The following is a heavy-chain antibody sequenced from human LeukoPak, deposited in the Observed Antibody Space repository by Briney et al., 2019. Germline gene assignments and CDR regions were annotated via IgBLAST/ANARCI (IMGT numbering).Heavy chain of an antibody. CDR2: ISAYNGNT. V-gene: IGHV1-18*04. J-gene: IGHJ6*02. D-gene: IGHD6-19*01. Sequence: ASVKVSCKASGYTFPSYFMHWVRQAPGQGLEWMGWISAYNGNTNYAQKLQGRVTMTTDTSTSTAYMGLRSLRSDDTAVYYCAREGSGWYGMDVWGQGTTVTVSS. CDR1: GYTFPSYF. CDR3: AREGSGWYGMDV.